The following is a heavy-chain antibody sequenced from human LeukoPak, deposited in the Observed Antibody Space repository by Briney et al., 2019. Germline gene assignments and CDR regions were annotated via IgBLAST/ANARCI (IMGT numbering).Heavy chain of an antibody. V-gene: IGHV1-69-2*01. CDR3: ATLGDGYNLFDY. CDR2: VDPEDGET. Sequence: ASVKVSCKASGYTFTDYYMHWVQQAPGKGLEWMGLVDPEDGETICAEKFQGRVTITADTSTDTAYMELSSLRSEDTAVYYCATLGDGYNLFDYWGQGTLVTVSS. D-gene: IGHD5-24*01. J-gene: IGHJ4*02. CDR1: GYTFTDYY.